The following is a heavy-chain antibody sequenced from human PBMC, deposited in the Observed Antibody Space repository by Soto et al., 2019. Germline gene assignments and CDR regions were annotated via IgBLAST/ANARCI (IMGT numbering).Heavy chain of an antibody. CDR2: ISAYNGNT. J-gene: IGHJ5*02. V-gene: IGHV1-18*01. Sequence: QVQLVQSGAEVKKPGASVKVSCKASGYTFTSYGISWVRQAPGQGLEWMGWISAYNGNTNYAQKLQGRVTMTTDTSTSTAYMELRSLRSDDTAVYYCARDLRDYDFWSGYPYRFDPWGQGTLVTVSS. D-gene: IGHD3-3*01. CDR3: ARDLRDYDFWSGYPYRFDP. CDR1: GYTFTSYG.